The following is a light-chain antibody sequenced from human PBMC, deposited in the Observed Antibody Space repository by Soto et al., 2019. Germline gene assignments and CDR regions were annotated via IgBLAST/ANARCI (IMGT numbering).Light chain of an antibody. Sequence: DIQMTQSPSTLSASXVQRVNLSCXASQSISSWLAWYQQKPGKAPKLLIYDASSLESGVPSRFSGGGSGTDFTLTISSLQPEDFATYYCQQSYNIPRTFGQGTRLEI. J-gene: IGKJ5*01. CDR1: QSISSW. CDR3: QQSYNIPRT. V-gene: IGKV1-5*01. CDR2: DAS.